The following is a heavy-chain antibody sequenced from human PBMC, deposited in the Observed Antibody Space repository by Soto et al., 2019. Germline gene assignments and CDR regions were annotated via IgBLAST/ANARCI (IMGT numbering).Heavy chain of an antibody. J-gene: IGHJ3*02. V-gene: IGHV3-21*01. Sequence: GGSLRLSCAASGFTFSSYSMNWVRQAPGKGLEWVSSISSSSSYIHYADSVKGRFTISRDNAKNALYLQMNSLRAEDTPVYNCARPRGAYACRNWHRYDFDIWRQGTMLAVSS. CDR2: ISSSSSYI. CDR1: GFTFSSYS. CDR3: ARPRGAYACRNWHRYDFDI. D-gene: IGHD1-1*01.